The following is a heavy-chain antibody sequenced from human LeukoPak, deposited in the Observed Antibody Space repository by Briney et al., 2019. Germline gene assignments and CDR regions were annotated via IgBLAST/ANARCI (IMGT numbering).Heavy chain of an antibody. D-gene: IGHD3-10*01. V-gene: IGHV3-30-3*01. Sequence: GGSLRLSCAASGFTFSSYSMHWVRQAPGKGLEWVAVISYDGNNKYYADSVKGRFTISRDNSKNTLYLQMNSLRGEDTAVYYCADDRQPYGSGNYPFDYWGQGTLVTVSS. CDR1: GFTFSSYS. CDR3: ADDRQPYGSGNYPFDY. J-gene: IGHJ4*02. CDR2: ISYDGNNK.